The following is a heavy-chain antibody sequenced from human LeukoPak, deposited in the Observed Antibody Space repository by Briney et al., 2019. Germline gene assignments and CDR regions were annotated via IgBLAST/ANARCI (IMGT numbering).Heavy chain of an antibody. V-gene: IGHV3-33*01. D-gene: IGHD3-16*01. CDR1: GFTFSSYG. Sequence: GGSLRLSCAASGFTFSSYGMHWVRQAPGKGLEWVAVIWYDGSNKYYADSVKGRFTISRDNSKNTLYLQMNSLRAEDTAVYYCARAASSYVDYRYYGMDVWGQGTTVTVFS. CDR2: IWYDGSNK. CDR3: ARAASSYVDYRYYGMDV. J-gene: IGHJ6*02.